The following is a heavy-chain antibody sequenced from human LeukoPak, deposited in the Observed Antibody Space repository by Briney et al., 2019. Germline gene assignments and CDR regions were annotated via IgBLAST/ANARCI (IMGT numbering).Heavy chain of an antibody. CDR2: IYTIGST. CDR1: GGSISSYY. CDR3: ARWTYGGWYYFDY. Sequence: SQTLSLTCTVSGGSISSYYWNWIRQPAGKGLEWIGRIYTIGSTDYNPSLKSRVTMSVDTSKNQFSLKLSSVTAADTAVYYCARWTYGGWYYFDYWGQGTLVTVSS. J-gene: IGHJ4*02. D-gene: IGHD6-19*01. V-gene: IGHV4-4*07.